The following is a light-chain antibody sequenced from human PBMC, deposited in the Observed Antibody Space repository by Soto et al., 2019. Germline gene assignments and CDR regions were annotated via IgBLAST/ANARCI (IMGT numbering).Light chain of an antibody. V-gene: IGLV1-40*01. J-gene: IGLJ1*01. CDR2: GNS. Sequence: QSVLTQPPSVPGAPGQRVTISCTGSSSNIGAGYDVHWYQQLPGTAPKLLIYGNSNRPSGVPDRFSGSKSGTSASLAITGLQAEDEADYYCQSYDSSLSGYVFGTGTK. CDR3: QSYDSSLSGYV. CDR1: SSNIGAGYD.